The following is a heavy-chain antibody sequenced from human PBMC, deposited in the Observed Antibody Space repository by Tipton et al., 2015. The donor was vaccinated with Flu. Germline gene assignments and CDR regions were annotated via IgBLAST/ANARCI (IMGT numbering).Heavy chain of an antibody. V-gene: IGHV3-48*01. CDR3: VRDNDRWSDKMHADY. D-gene: IGHD3-3*01. CDR2: IRSTTSVV. J-gene: IGHJ4*02. Sequence: SLRLSCAASGFSVTDYAMNWVRQAPGKGLEWLSYIRSTTSVVFYGDSVQGRFTISKDIVRNSVFLQMNSLRVEDTAIYYCVRDNDRWSDKMHADYWGQGTLVTVSS. CDR1: GFSVTDYA.